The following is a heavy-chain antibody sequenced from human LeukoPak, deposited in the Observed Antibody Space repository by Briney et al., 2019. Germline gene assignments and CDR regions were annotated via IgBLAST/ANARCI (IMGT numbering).Heavy chain of an antibody. CDR2: ISYDGSNK. D-gene: IGHD3-16*01. CDR3: AREPYVWGSITSYYFDY. CDR1: GFTFSSYA. Sequence: GGSLRLSCAASGFTFSSYAMLWVRQAPGKGLEWVAVISYDGSNKYYADSVKGRFTISRDNSKNTLYPQMNSLRAEDTAVYYCAREPYVWGSITSYYFDYWGQGTLVTVSS. V-gene: IGHV3-30-3*01. J-gene: IGHJ4*02.